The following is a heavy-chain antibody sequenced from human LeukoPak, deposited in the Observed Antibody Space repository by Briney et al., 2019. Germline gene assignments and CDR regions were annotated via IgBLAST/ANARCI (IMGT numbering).Heavy chain of an antibody. D-gene: IGHD6-13*01. CDR3: AVTFIAAAGDDAFDI. Sequence: SETPSLTCAVYGGSFSGYYWSWIRQPPGRGLEWIGEINHSGSTNYNPSLKSRVTISVDTSKNQFSLKLSSVTAADTAVYYCAVTFIAAAGDDAFDIWGQGTMVTVSS. V-gene: IGHV4-34*01. CDR1: GGSFSGYY. J-gene: IGHJ3*02. CDR2: INHSGST.